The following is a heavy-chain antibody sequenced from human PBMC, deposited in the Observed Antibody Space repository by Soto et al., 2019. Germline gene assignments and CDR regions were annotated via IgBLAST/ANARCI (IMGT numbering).Heavy chain of an antibody. CDR1: GGSIRSSSYY. Sequence: SETLSLTCAVSGGSIRSSSYYWGWIRQPPRKGLEWIGSIYYSGSTYYNPSLKSRGTISVDTSKNQFSLKLSSVTAADTAVYYCAIFPMGGWFSYYYGMDVWGQGTTVTVSS. V-gene: IGHV4-39*01. CDR2: IYYSGST. J-gene: IGHJ6*02. D-gene: IGHD6-19*01. CDR3: AIFPMGGWFSYYYGMDV.